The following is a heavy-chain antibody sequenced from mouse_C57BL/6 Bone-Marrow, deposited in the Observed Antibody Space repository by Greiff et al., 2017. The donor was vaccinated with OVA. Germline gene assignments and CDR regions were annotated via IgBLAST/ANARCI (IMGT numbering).Heavy chain of an antibody. CDR1: GFNIKDDY. J-gene: IGHJ2*01. CDR3: TRGNYEGY. D-gene: IGHD2-1*01. V-gene: IGHV14-4*01. CDR2: IDPENGDT. Sequence: VQLKQSGAELVRPGASVKLSCTASGFNIKDDYMHWVKQRPEQGLEWIGWIDPENGDTEYASKFQGKATITADTSSNTAYLQLSSLTSEDTACYYCTRGNYEGYWGQGTTLTVSS.